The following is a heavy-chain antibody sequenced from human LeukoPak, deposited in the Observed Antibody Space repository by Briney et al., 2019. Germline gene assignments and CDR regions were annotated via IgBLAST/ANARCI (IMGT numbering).Heavy chain of an antibody. CDR2: IIPIFGTA. CDR3: ARDGSGSYYYKGPRTYYYFDY. Sequence: SVKVSSKASGGTFSSYAISWVRQAPGQGLEWMGGIIPIFGTANYAQKFQGRVTITADESTSTAYMELSSLRSEDTAVYYCARDGSGSYYYKGPRTYYYFDYWGQGTLVTVSS. CDR1: GGTFSSYA. V-gene: IGHV1-69*13. D-gene: IGHD3-10*01. J-gene: IGHJ4*02.